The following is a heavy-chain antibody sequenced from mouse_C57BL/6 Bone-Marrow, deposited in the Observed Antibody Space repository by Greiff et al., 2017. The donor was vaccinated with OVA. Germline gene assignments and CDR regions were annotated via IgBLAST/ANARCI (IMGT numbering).Heavy chain of an antibody. CDR1: GYTFTDYY. CDR3: ASHYYGSSYYAMDY. J-gene: IGHJ4*01. V-gene: IGHV1-76*01. Sequence: VQLQQSGAELVRPGASVKLSCKASGYTFTDYYINWVKQSPGQGLEWIARLYPGSGNTYYNEKFKAKATLTAEKSSSTAYMQLSSLTSDDSAVYCGASHYYGSSYYAMDYWGQGTSVTVSS. D-gene: IGHD1-1*01. CDR2: LYPGSGNT.